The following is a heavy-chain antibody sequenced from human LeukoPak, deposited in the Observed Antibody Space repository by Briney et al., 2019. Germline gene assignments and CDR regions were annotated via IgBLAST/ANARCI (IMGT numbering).Heavy chain of an antibody. D-gene: IGHD3-9*01. Sequence: GGSLRLSWAASGFTFSNYAMSWVRQAPEKGLEWVSAITGSGGNTYYADSVKGRFTISRDNSKNTLYLQMNSLRDEDTAVYYCAKWGDFDVLTGYYVPDFWGQGTLVTVSS. V-gene: IGHV3-23*01. CDR3: AKWGDFDVLTGYYVPDF. CDR1: GFTFSNYA. J-gene: IGHJ4*02. CDR2: ITGSGGNT.